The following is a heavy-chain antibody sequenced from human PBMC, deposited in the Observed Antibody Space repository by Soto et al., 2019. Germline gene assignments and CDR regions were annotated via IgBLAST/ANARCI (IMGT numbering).Heavy chain of an antibody. CDR2: IGTIGDT. Sequence: GGSLRLSCAASGFTFSTYDMHWVRQATGKGLEWVSAIGTIGDTYYLDSVKGRFTISRENAKNSVYLQMNSLRAGDTAVYYCARGRSNQYESSPPPKFDPWGRGTLVTVSS. J-gene: IGHJ5*02. V-gene: IGHV3-13*01. CDR1: GFTFSTYD. CDR3: ARGRSNQYESSPPPKFDP. D-gene: IGHD2-8*01.